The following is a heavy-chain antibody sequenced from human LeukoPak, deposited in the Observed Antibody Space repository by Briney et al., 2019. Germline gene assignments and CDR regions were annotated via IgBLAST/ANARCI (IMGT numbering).Heavy chain of an antibody. CDR3: ASLDCSSTRCYLWH. V-gene: IGHV3-66*01. CDR2: IYIVGST. J-gene: IGHJ4*02. D-gene: IGHD2-2*01. CDR1: GFTVSSNY. Sequence: GGSLRLSCAASGFTVSSNYMSGVRQAPGKGLEGVSVIYIVGSTYYADSVKCRCTISRDNSKNTLYLQMNSLRAEETAVYYCASLDCSSTRCYLWHWGQGTLVTVSS.